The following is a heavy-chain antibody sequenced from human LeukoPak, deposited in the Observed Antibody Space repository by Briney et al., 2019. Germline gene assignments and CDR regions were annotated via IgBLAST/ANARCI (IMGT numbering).Heavy chain of an antibody. CDR1: GFTFSSYG. D-gene: IGHD2-2*01. Sequence: GRSPRLSCAASGFTFSSYGMHWVRQAPGKGLEWVALISYDGSNDYYADSVKGRFTISRDNSKNTLYLQMNSLRTEDTAVYYCAKDLTRGEIGIVVRGPVDWGQGTLVTVSS. J-gene: IGHJ4*02. CDR3: AKDLTRGEIGIVVRGPVD. CDR2: ISYDGSND. V-gene: IGHV3-30*18.